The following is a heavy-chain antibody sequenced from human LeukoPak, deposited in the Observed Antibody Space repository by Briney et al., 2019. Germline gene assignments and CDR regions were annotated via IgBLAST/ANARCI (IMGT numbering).Heavy chain of an antibody. CDR3: ATVLLRVRGSYYFDF. D-gene: IGHD3-10*01. CDR2: IIPIFGTA. Sequence: SVKVSCKASGCTFSSYAISWVRQAPGQGLEWMGGIIPIFGTANYAQKFQGRLTITADKSTSTAYMELSSLRSEDTAVYYCATVLLRVRGSYYFDFWGQGTLVTVSS. CDR1: GCTFSSYA. V-gene: IGHV1-69*06. J-gene: IGHJ4*02.